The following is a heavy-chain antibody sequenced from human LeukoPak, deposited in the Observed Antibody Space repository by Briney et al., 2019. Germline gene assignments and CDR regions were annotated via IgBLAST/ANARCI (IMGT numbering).Heavy chain of an antibody. J-gene: IGHJ6*02. Sequence: GSLRPSCAASGFTFSDYYMSWIRQPPGKGLEWIGEINHSGSTNYNPSLKSRVTISVDTSKNQFSLKLSSVTAADTAVYYCARDRITMVRGVMGYYYYGMDVWGQGTTVTVSS. CDR1: GFTFSDYY. CDR3: ARDRITMVRGVMGYYYYGMDV. D-gene: IGHD3-10*01. V-gene: IGHV4-34*01. CDR2: INHSGST.